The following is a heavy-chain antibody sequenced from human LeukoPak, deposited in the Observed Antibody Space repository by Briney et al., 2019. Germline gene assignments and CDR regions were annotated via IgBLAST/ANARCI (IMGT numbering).Heavy chain of an antibody. V-gene: IGHV4-59*11. CDR3: ARLYYDSSGRYYFDY. Sequence: TSETLSLTCTVSGDSISSHYWSWIRQPPGKGLEWIGYVYYSGSTNYNPSLKSRVTISVDTSKNQFSLKLSSVTAADAAMYYCARLYYDSSGRYYFDYWGQGTLVTVSS. CDR2: VYYSGST. J-gene: IGHJ4*02. CDR1: GDSISSHY. D-gene: IGHD3-22*01.